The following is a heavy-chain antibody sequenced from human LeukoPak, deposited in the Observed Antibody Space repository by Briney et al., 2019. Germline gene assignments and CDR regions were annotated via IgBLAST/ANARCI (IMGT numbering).Heavy chain of an antibody. CDR2: ISSSGYT. V-gene: IGHV4-4*08. J-gene: IGHJ4*02. CDR1: DGSISSYY. Sequence: SETLSLTWTVSDGSISSYYWSWIRQPPGKGLEWIGYISSSGYTNYNPPLKSRATIAPDTSKNRFSLDLSSGTAADTAVYDCARRSPYCASDCYVFDYWGQGTLVTVSS. CDR3: ARRSPYCASDCYVFDY. D-gene: IGHD2-21*02.